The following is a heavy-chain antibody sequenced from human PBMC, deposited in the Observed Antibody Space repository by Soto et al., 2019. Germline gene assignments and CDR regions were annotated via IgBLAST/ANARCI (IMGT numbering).Heavy chain of an antibody. CDR2: IYYSGST. D-gene: IGHD3-16*01. J-gene: IGHJ4*02. CDR1: GGSLSSYY. CDR3: AGTWGSTNDY. Sequence: PSETLSLTCVVSGGSLSSYYWSWIRQPPGKGLEWIGYIYYSGSTNYNPSLKSRVTISVDTSKNQFSLKLSSVTAADTAVYYCAGTWGSTNDYWGRGTLVTVSS. V-gene: IGHV4-59*01.